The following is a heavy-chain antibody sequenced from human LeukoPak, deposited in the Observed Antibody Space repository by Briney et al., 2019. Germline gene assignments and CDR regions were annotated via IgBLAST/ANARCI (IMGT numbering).Heavy chain of an antibody. CDR3: ARLNGYSYGYYDY. Sequence: SETLSLTCTVSGGSISSGDYYWSWIRQPPGKGLEWIGYIYYSGSANYNPSLKSRVTISVDTSKNQFSLKLSSVTAADTAVYYCARLNGYSYGYYDYWGQGTLVTVSS. D-gene: IGHD5-18*01. CDR2: IYYSGSA. V-gene: IGHV4-61*08. CDR1: GGSISSGDYY. J-gene: IGHJ4*02.